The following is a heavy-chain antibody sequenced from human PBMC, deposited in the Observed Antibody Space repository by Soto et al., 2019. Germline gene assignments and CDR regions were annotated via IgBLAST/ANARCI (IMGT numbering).Heavy chain of an antibody. CDR2: IKQDGSEK. CDR3: SRDRGPYCSGGSCYGLPDY. CDR1: GFTFSSYW. D-gene: IGHD2-15*01. Sequence: EVQLVESGGGLVQPGGSLRLSWAASGFTFSSYWMSWVRQAPGKGLEVAANIKQDGSEKYYVASVKGRFTISRDTAKNSLYLQMNSLGAEDTAVYYCSRDRGPYCSGGSCYGLPDYCGQGTLVTVSS. V-gene: IGHV3-7*01. J-gene: IGHJ4*02.